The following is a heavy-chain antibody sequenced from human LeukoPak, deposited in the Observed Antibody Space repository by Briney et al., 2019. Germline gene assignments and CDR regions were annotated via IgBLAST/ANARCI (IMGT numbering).Heavy chain of an antibody. CDR3: AKDEDSTLGSGYYRAEYFQH. CDR1: GFTFSSYA. CDR2: ISGSGGST. J-gene: IGHJ1*01. D-gene: IGHD3-22*01. V-gene: IGHV3-23*01. Sequence: PGGSLRLSCAASGFTFSSYAMSWVRQAPGKGLEWVSAISGSGGSTYYADSVKGRFTISRDNSKNTLYLQMNSLRAEDTAVYYCAKDEDSTLGSGYYRAEYFQHWGQGTLVTVSS.